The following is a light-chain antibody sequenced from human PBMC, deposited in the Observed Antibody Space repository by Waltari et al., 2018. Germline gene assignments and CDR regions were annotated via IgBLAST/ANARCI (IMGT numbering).Light chain of an antibody. CDR2: AGS. CDR1: SNNVGSYKR. J-gene: IGLJ2*01. Sequence: QSALTQPASVSGSPGQSITISCTGTSNNVGSYKRVSWYQQHPGKAPKLMIYAGSKRPSGVSDRFSGSKSGDMASLTISGLQAEDEAEYFCSSYAGSSKGVFGGGTKVTVL. V-gene: IGLV2-23*01. CDR3: SSYAGSSKGV.